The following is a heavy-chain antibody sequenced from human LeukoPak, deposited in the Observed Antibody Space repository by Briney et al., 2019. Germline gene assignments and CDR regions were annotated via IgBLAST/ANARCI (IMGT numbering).Heavy chain of an antibody. V-gene: IGHV4-30-4*01. Sequence: SETLSLTCTVSGGSISSADYYWSWIRQPPGKCLEWIGYIYYTGSIYHNPSLTTRLTISLDTSKNQLSLRLNSVTAADTAVYYCARVNVAYGEYRGLLGHAFDVWGQGTMATVSS. D-gene: IGHD4-17*01. J-gene: IGHJ3*01. CDR3: ARVNVAYGEYRGLLGHAFDV. CDR2: IYYTGSI. CDR1: GGSISSADYY.